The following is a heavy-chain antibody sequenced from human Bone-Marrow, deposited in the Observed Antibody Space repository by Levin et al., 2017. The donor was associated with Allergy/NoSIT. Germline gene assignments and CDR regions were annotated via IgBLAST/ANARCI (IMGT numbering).Heavy chain of an antibody. V-gene: IGHV3-30-3*01. J-gene: IGHJ6*02. CDR1: GFTFSSYA. D-gene: IGHD3-3*01. CDR3: AREDYYDFWSGYYGVEMYYYYYGMDV. Sequence: SCAASGFTFSSYAMHWVRQAPGKGLEWVAVISYDGSNKYYADSVKGRFTISRDNSKNTLYLQMNSLRAEDTAVYYCAREDYYDFWSGYYGVEMYYYYYGMDVWGQGTTVTVSS. CDR2: ISYDGSNK.